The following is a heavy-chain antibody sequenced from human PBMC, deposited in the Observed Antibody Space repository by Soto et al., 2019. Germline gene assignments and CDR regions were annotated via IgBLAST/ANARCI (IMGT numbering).Heavy chain of an antibody. CDR1: GYTFTGYY. CDR3: ARGSCSSTSCYKGGNYYYYGMDV. J-gene: IGHJ6*02. D-gene: IGHD2-2*02. CDR2: INPNSGGT. Sequence: ASVKVSCKASGYTFTGYYMHCVRQAPGQVLEWMGWINPNSGGTNYAQKFQGWVTMTRDTSISTAYMELSRLRSDDTAVYYCARGSCSSTSCYKGGNYYYYGMDVWGQGTTVTVSS. V-gene: IGHV1-2*04.